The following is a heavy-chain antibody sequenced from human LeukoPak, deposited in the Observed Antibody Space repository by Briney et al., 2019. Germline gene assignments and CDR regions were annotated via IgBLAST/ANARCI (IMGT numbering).Heavy chain of an antibody. CDR2: IIPIFGTA. CDR1: GGTFSSYA. V-gene: IGHV1-69*13. D-gene: IGHD3-16*02. CDR3: ARDRGRIPFGGFIVKDAFDI. Sequence: ASVKVSCKASGGTFSSYAISWVRQAPGQGLEWMGGIIPIFGTANYAQKFQGRVTITADESTSTAYMELSSLRSEDTAVYYCARDRGRIPFGGFIVKDAFDIWAQGTMVTVSS. J-gene: IGHJ3*02.